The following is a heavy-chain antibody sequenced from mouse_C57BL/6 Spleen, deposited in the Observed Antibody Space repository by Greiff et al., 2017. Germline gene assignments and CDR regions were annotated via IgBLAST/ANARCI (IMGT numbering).Heavy chain of an antibody. D-gene: IGHD2-4*01. J-gene: IGHJ3*01. CDR3: AREDYYDYGFAY. CDR2: ISSGSSTI. CDR1: GFTFSDYG. V-gene: IGHV5-17*01. Sequence: EVKLMESGGGLVKPGGSLKLSCAASGFTFSDYGMHWVRQAPEKGLEWVAYISSGSSTIYYADTVKGRFTISRDNAKNTLFLQMTSLRSEDTAMYYCAREDYYDYGFAYWGQGTLVTVSA.